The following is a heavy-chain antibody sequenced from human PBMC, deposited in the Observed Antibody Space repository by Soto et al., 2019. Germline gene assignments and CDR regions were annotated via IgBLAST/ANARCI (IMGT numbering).Heavy chain of an antibody. V-gene: IGHV3-48*02. J-gene: IGHJ6*02. CDR1: GFSISTYS. CDR2: ISSGSTSI. D-gene: IGHD3-9*01. Sequence: EVQLVESGGGLVNPGGSLRLSCTASGFSISTYSLHWVRQVPGKGLEWVSYISSGSTSIYYANSVKGRFTISRDNADNSLFLQMNSLRDEDTAVYYCAACRPPSPDDWFYAMDVWGQGTTVSVSS. CDR3: AACRPPSPDDWFYAMDV.